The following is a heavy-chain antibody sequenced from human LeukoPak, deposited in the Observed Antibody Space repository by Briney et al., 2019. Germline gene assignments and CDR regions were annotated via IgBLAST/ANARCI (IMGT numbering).Heavy chain of an antibody. CDR3: ARLPGVRRWLQGSPSDY. D-gene: IGHD5-24*01. V-gene: IGHV4-39*01. Sequence: KSSETLSLTCTVSGGSISSSSYYWGWIRQPPGKGLEWIGSIYYSGSTYYNPSLKSRVTISVDTSKNQFSLKLSSVTAADTAVYYCARLPGVRRWLQGSPSDYWGQGTLVTVSS. CDR1: GGSISSSSYY. CDR2: IYYSGST. J-gene: IGHJ4*02.